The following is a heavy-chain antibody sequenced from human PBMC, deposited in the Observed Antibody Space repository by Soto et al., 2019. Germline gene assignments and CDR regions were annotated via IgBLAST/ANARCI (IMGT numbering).Heavy chain of an antibody. CDR2: IYWDDDK. D-gene: IGHD6-19*01. V-gene: IGHV2-5*02. CDR1: GFSLSSTRVA. CDR3: AHSVVAGLGYYFDY. J-gene: IGHJ4*02. Sequence: QITLKESGPTLVKPTQTLTLTCTFSGFSLSSTRVAVGWIRQPPGKALEWLALIYWDDDKRHSPFLKSRLTIPKDTSKNQVVLTMTNMDPVDTATYYCAHSVVAGLGYYFDYWGQGTLVTVSS.